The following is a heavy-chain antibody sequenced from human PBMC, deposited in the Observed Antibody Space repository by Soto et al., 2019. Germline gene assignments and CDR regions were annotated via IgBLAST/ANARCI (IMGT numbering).Heavy chain of an antibody. J-gene: IGHJ4*02. D-gene: IGHD3-9*01. CDR3: AREYDGLLTGYYTDY. V-gene: IGHV3-74*01. CDR2: ISGDGVTT. CDR1: GFPFSSYW. Sequence: EVQLVESGGDLVHRGGSLRLYCAASGFPFSSYWMHWVRHTPGKGLDWVARISGDGVTTYYADSVTGRFTVSRDNATNTLSLQISGLRAEDTAVYYCAREYDGLLTGYYTDYWGQGTLVSVSS.